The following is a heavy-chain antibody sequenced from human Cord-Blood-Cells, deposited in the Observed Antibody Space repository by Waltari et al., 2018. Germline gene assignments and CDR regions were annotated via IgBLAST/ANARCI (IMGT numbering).Heavy chain of an antibody. CDR3: AREGGLAAAGTDY. CDR2: INHSGST. J-gene: IGHJ4*02. Sequence: QVQLQQWGAGLLKPSETLSRTCAVYGGSFSGYYWSWIRQPPGKGLEWIGEINHSGSTNYNPSLKSRVTISVDTSKNQFSLKLSSVTAADTAVYYCAREGGLAAAGTDYWGQGTLVTVSS. V-gene: IGHV4-34*01. D-gene: IGHD6-13*01. CDR1: GGSFSGYY.